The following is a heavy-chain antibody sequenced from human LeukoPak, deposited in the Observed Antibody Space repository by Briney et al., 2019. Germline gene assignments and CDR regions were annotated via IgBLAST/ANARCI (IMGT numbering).Heavy chain of an antibody. V-gene: IGHV3-9*03. CDR1: GFTFDDYA. D-gene: IGHD5-24*01. Sequence: GRSLRLSCAASGFTFDDYAMHWVRQAPGKGLEWVSGISWNSGSIGSADSVKGRFTISRDNAKNSLHLQMNSLRAEDMALYYCAKDVRDGYNSGAFDIWGQGTMVTVSS. J-gene: IGHJ3*02. CDR2: ISWNSGSI. CDR3: AKDVRDGYNSGAFDI.